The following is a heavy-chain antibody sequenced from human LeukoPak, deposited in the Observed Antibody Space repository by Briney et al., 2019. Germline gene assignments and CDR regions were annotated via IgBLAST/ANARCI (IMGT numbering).Heavy chain of an antibody. CDR2: IYYSGST. D-gene: IGHD3-10*01. J-gene: IGHJ3*02. CDR1: GGSFSGYY. CDR3: ARVVARPGGAFDI. V-gene: IGHV4-34*01. Sequence: PSETLSLTCAVYGGSFSGYYWSWIRQPPGKGLEWIGSIYYSGSTYYNPSLKSRVTISVDTSKNQFSLKLSSVTAADTAVYYCARVVARPGGAFDIWGQGTMVTVSS.